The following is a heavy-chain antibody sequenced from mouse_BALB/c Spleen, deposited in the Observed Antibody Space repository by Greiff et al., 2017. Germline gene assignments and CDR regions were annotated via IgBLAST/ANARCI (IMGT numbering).Heavy chain of an antibody. CDR3: ARDAYYGYDGAMDY. CDR1: GFTFSDFY. V-gene: IGHV7-1*02. CDR2: SRNKANDYTT. J-gene: IGHJ4*01. Sequence: EVKLVESGGGLVQPGGSLRLSCATSGFTFSDFYMEWVRQPPGKRLEWIAASRNKANDYTTEYSASVKGRFIVSSDTSQSILYLQMNALRAEDTAIYYCARDAYYGYDGAMDYWGQGTSVTVSS. D-gene: IGHD2-2*01.